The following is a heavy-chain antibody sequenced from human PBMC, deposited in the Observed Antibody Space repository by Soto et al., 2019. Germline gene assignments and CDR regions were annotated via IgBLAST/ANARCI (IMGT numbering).Heavy chain of an antibody. CDR1: GYTFTGYY. D-gene: IGHD6-19*01. V-gene: IGHV1-2*04. J-gene: IGHJ3*01. Sequence: GASVKVSCKASGYTFTGYYMHWVRQAPGQGLEWMGWINPNSGGTNYAQKFQGWVTMTRDTSISTAYMELSRLRSDDTAVYYCARDSYSGGANDDFAFWGQGTLVTVSS. CDR3: ARDSYSGGANDDFAF. CDR2: INPNSGGT.